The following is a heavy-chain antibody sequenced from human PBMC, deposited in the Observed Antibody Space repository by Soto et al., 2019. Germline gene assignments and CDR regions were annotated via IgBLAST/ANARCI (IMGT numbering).Heavy chain of an antibody. J-gene: IGHJ6*04. CDR2: ISSNGGST. Sequence: GGSLRLSCSASGFSFGNYAMHWVRQAPGKGLEYVSVISSNGGSTHHADSVKGRFTISRDNSKNTLYLQMRSLTADDTAMYYCASKQRNSRTPNYYGMDVWGKGTTVTVSS. CDR3: ASKQRNSRTPNYYGMDV. CDR1: GFSFGNYA. V-gene: IGHV3-64D*08. D-gene: IGHD1-1*01.